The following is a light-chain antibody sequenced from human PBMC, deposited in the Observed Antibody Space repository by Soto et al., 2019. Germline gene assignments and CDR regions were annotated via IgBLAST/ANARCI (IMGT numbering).Light chain of an antibody. CDR3: QQYSDNST. V-gene: IGKV1-5*03. Sequence: DIQMTKSPSTLYASVGDRVTITCRAGQSISSWLAWYQQKPGKAPKLLIYKASTLQSGVPSGFSGSGSATEFTLTISILQPDEFASYYCQQYSDNSTFGQGTKVEIK. CDR1: QSISSW. CDR2: KAS. J-gene: IGKJ1*01.